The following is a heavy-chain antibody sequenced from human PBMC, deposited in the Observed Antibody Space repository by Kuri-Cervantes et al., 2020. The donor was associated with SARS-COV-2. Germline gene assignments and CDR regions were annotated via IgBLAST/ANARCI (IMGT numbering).Heavy chain of an antibody. CDR1: GFTFSSYG. V-gene: IGHV3-33*06. J-gene: IGHJ6*02. D-gene: IGHD3-3*01. CDR3: AKGLYYDFWSGYLSYYGVDV. CDR2: IWYDGSNK. Sequence: GGSLRLSCAASGFTFSSYGMHWVRQAPGKGLEWVAVIWYDGSNKYYADSVKGRFTISRDNSKNTLYLQMNSLRAEDTAVYYCAKGLYYDFWSGYLSYYGVDVWGQGTTVTVSS.